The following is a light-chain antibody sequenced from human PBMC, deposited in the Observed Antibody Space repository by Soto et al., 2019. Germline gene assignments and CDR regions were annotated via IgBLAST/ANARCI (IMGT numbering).Light chain of an antibody. CDR2: GAS. V-gene: IGKV3-15*01. CDR1: QSVSSN. CDR3: PQYNNWPRT. J-gene: IGKJ1*01. Sequence: LITQSPAALSVSPGERATLACRASQSVSSNLAWYPQKPGQAPRLLIYGASTRDTGIPARFLCSGAGTECTRPISSLQSEDVKVDCCPQYNNWPRTFGQGTKV.